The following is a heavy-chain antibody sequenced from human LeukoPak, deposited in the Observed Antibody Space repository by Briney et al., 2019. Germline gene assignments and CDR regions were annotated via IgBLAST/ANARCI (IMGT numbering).Heavy chain of an antibody. CDR3: AKYMPPAMQPFFDY. V-gene: IGHV3-23*01. J-gene: IGHJ4*02. CDR2: IRGGASNT. Sequence: GGPLRLSCAASGFTFSSYPMSWVRQAPGKGLEWISSIRGGASNTYYADSVKGQFTISRDDSKNTLYLQMNSLRAEDTAVYYCAKYMPPAMQPFFDYWGQGTLVTVSS. CDR1: GFTFSSYP. D-gene: IGHD2-2*01.